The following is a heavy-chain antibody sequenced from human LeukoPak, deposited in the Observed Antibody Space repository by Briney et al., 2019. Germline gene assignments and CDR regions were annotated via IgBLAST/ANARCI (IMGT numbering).Heavy chain of an antibody. J-gene: IGHJ4*02. CDR1: GGSFSGYY. CDR3: ARGVGSGSPKGDYFDY. D-gene: IGHD3-10*01. V-gene: IGHV4-34*01. CDR2: INHSGST. Sequence: SETLSLTCAVYGGSFSGYYWSWIRQPPGKGLEWTGEINHSGSTNYNPSLKSRVTISVDTSKNQFSLKLSSVTAADTAVYYCARGVGSGSPKGDYFDYWGQGTLVTVSS.